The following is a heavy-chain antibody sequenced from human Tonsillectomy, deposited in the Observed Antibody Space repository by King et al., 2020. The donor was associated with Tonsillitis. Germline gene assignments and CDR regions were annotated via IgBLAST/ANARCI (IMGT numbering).Heavy chain of an antibody. CDR1: GYTFTNYG. CDR2: ISDYNGNT. V-gene: IGHV1-18*04. Sequence: QLVQSGAEVKKPGASVKVSCKASGYTFTNYGISWVRQAPGQGLEWMGWISDYNGNTKFAQRLQGRVTMTTDTSTSTAYMELRSLRSDDTAVYYCARVSGLPYGSGIHGIILYSYYGMDVWGQGTTVTVSS. J-gene: IGHJ6*02. D-gene: IGHD3-10*01. CDR3: ARVSGLPYGSGIHGIILYSYYGMDV.